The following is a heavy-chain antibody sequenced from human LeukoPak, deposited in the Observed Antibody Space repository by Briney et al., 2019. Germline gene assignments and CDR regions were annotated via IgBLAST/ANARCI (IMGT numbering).Heavy chain of an antibody. CDR3: AKQPNYYDSSGRDY. CDR2: ISGSGGST. CDR1: GFTSSSNA. D-gene: IGHD3-22*01. J-gene: IGHJ4*02. Sequence: QSGGSLRLSCAASGFTSSSNAMSWVRQAPGKGLEWVSAISGSGGSTYYADSVKGRFTISRDNSKNTLYLQMNSLRAEDTAVYYCAKQPNYYDSSGRDYWGQGTLVTVSS. V-gene: IGHV3-23*01.